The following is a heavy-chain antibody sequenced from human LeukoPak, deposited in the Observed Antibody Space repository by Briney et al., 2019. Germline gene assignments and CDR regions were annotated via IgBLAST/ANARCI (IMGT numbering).Heavy chain of an antibody. J-gene: IGHJ4*02. CDR1: GFIFSSFG. D-gene: IGHD6-13*01. Sequence: GGSLRLSCAASGFIFSSFGMSWVRQAPGKGLEWVSCISSSGGSTYYADSVKGRFTISRDYSKNTLYLQMNSLRAEDTAVYYCARDRIAAAGYFDYWGQGTLVTVSS. CDR3: ARDRIAAAGYFDY. V-gene: IGHV3-23*01. CDR2: ISSSGGST.